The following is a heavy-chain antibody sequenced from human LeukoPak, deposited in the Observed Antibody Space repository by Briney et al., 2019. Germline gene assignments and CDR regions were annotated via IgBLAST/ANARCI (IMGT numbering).Heavy chain of an antibody. J-gene: IGHJ5*02. D-gene: IGHD3/OR15-3a*01. CDR2: IYYSGST. Sequence: SETLSLTCTVSGGSISSYCWSWIRQPPGKGLEWIGYIYYSGSTNYNPSLKSRVTISVDTSKNQFSLKLSSVTAADTAVYYCAKGTGGLEVLTPLGSWGQGTLVPVSS. CDR3: AKGTGGLEVLTPLGS. CDR1: GGSISSYC. V-gene: IGHV4-59*01.